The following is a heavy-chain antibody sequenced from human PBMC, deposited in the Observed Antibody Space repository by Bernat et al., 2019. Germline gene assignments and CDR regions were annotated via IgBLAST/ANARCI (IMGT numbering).Heavy chain of an antibody. V-gene: IGHV3-74*01. J-gene: IGHJ3*02. CDR1: GFTFSSYW. Sequence: EVQLVESGGGLVQPGGSLRPSCAASGFTFSSYWMHWVRQAPGKGLVWFSRINSGGSSTSDADSVTGRFTISRDNAKNTLYLQMNSLRAEDTAVYYCARVGQQLAEDAFDIWGQGTMVTVSS. CDR2: INSGGSST. D-gene: IGHD6-13*01. CDR3: ARVGQQLAEDAFDI.